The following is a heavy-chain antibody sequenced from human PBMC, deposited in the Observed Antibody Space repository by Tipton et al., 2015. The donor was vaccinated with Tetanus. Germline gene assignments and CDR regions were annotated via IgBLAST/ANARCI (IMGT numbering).Heavy chain of an antibody. CDR2: IYYTGAT. CDR3: EGDDYYETSLRDYYGEEV. D-gene: IGHD3-16*01. V-gene: IGHV4-59*01. CDR1: GAPITTYH. J-gene: IGHJ6*02. Sequence: LRLSCTVSGAPITTYHWSWLRQTPGRGLEWIGHIYYTGATSYNSSLQSRVTLSIDTSKNQFSLKMTSVTAADTAVYFCEGDDYYETSLRDYYGEEVWGQGTTVTVSS.